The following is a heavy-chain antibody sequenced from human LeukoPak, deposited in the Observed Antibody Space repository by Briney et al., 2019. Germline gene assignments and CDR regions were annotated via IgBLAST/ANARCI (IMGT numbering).Heavy chain of an antibody. Sequence: PGGSLRLSCAASGPTFSSHDMHWVRQAPGKGLEWVGVISPDGSNQYYLDSVKGRFTISKDNSKNTLYLQMNSLRTEDTAVYYCAGGIGYFDYWGQGSLVTASS. CDR2: ISPDGSNQ. CDR3: AGGIGYFDY. CDR1: GPTFSSHD. D-gene: IGHD2-15*01. V-gene: IGHV3-30*03. J-gene: IGHJ4*02.